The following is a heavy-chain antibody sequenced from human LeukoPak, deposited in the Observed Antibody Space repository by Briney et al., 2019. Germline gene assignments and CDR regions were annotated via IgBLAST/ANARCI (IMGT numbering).Heavy chain of an antibody. CDR3: AREAPGIQLWVDY. CDR1: GGSISSSSYY. V-gene: IGHV4-39*07. Sequence: SSETLSLTCTVSGGSISSSSYYWGWIRQPPGKGLEWIGSIYYSGSTYYNPSLKSRVTISVDTSKNQFSLKLSSVTAADTAVYYCAREAPGIQLWVDYWGQGTLVTVSS. D-gene: IGHD5-18*01. CDR2: IYYSGST. J-gene: IGHJ4*02.